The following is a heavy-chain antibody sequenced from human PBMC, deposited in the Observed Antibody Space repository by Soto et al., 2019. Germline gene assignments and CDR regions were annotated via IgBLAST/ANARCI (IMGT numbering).Heavy chain of an antibody. D-gene: IGHD2-2*01. CDR1: GYTFTSYD. CDR2: MNPNSGNT. J-gene: IGHJ4*02. V-gene: IGHV1-8*01. Sequence: ASVKVSCKASGYTFTSYDINWVRQATGQGLEWMGWMNPNSGNTGYAQKFQGRVTMTRNTSISTAYMELSSLRSEDTAVYYCATDCSSTSCYVVYWGQGTLVTVSS. CDR3: ATDCSSTSCYVVY.